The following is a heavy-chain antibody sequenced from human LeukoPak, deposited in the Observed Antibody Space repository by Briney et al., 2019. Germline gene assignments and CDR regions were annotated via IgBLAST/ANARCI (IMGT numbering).Heavy chain of an antibody. D-gene: IGHD3-10*01. J-gene: IGHJ4*02. CDR2: IIPIFGTA. CDR3: AYYGSGRAFDY. Sequence: SVKVSCKASGGTFSSYAISWVRQAPGQGLEWMGGIIPIFGTANYAQKFQGRVTITTDESTGTAYMELSSLRSEDTAVYYCAYYGSGRAFDYWGQGTLVTVSS. CDR1: GGTFSSYA. V-gene: IGHV1-69*05.